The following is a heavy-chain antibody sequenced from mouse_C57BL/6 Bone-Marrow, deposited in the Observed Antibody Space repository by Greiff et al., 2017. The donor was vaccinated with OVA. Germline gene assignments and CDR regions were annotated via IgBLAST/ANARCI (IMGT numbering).Heavy chain of an antibody. D-gene: IGHD1-1*02. CDR1: GYTFTSYW. V-gene: IGHV1-69*01. J-gene: IGHJ1*03. CDR3: ASYGGYWYFDV. Sequence: QVQLKQPGAELVMPGASVKLSCKASGYTFTSYWMHWVKQRPGQGLEWIGVIDPSDSYTNYNQKFKGKSTLTVDKSSSTAYMQLSSLTSEDSAVYYCASYGGYWYFDVWGTGTTVTVSS. CDR2: IDPSDSYT.